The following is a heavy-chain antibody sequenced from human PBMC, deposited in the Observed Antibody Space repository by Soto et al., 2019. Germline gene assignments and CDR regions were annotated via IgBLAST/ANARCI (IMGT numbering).Heavy chain of an antibody. CDR2: IYHSGST. V-gene: IGHV4-4*02. CDR3: AAGSCSSSGCYWFDP. CDR1: GGSISSSNW. D-gene: IGHD2-2*01. Sequence: ASETLSLTCAVSGGSISSSNWWSWGRQPPGKGLEWIGEIYHSGSTNYNPSLKSRVTISVDKSKNQFSLKLSSVTAADTAVYYCAAGSCSSSGCYWFDPWGQGTLVTVSS. J-gene: IGHJ5*02.